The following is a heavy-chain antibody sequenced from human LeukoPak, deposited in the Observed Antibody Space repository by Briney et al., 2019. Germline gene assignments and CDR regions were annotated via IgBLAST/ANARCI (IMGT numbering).Heavy chain of an antibody. D-gene: IGHD6-13*01. Sequence: GGSLRLSCSASGFTFSSYAMHWVRRAPGKGLEYVSAISSNGGSTYYADSVKGRFTISRDNSKNTLYLQMSSLRAEDTAVYYCVKGGGIAAAGSIPFDYWGQGTLVTVSS. CDR3: VKGGGIAAAGSIPFDY. CDR1: GFTFSSYA. V-gene: IGHV3-64D*06. J-gene: IGHJ4*02. CDR2: ISSNGGST.